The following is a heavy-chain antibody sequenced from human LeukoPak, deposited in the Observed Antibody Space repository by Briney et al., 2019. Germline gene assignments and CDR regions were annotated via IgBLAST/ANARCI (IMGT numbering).Heavy chain of an antibody. CDR3: ARTGIAVATGSALDP. V-gene: IGHV1-69*06. J-gene: IGHJ5*02. D-gene: IGHD6-19*01. CDR1: GGTFSSYA. CDR2: IIPIFGTA. Sequence: ASVKVSCKASGGTFSSYAISWVRQAPGQGLEWMGGIIPIFGTANYAQKFQGRVTITADKSTSTAYMELSSLGSEDTAVYYCARTGIAVATGSALDPWGQGTLVTVSS.